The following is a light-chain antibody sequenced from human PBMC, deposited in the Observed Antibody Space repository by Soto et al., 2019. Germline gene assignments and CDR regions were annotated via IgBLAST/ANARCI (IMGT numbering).Light chain of an antibody. CDR2: DAS. CDR3: QQRSSWPGT. V-gene: IGKV3-11*01. CDR1: QSVSSY. Sequence: EIVLTQSPATLSSSLGERATLSCRASQSVSSYLAWFQQKPGQAPRLLIYDASNRATGVPARFSGSGSGTDFTLTISSLEPEDFAVYYCQQRSSWPGTFGQGTRLEIK. J-gene: IGKJ5*01.